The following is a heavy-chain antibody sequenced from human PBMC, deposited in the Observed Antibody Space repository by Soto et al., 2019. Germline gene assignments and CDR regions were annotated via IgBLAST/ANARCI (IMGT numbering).Heavy chain of an antibody. CDR3: TRCIAVAASSGWFDP. CDR2: IRSKAYGGTT. D-gene: IGHD6-19*01. V-gene: IGHV3-49*03. Sequence: GXSLRLSCTASGFTFGDYALSWFRQAPVNGLEWVGFIRSKAYGGTTEYAASVKGRFTISRDDSKSIAYQQMNSLKTEDTAVYYCTRCIAVAASSGWFDPWGQGTLVTVSS. J-gene: IGHJ5*02. CDR1: GFTFGDYA.